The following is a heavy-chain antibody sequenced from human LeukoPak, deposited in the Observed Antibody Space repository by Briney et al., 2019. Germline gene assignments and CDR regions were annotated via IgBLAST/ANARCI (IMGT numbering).Heavy chain of an antibody. D-gene: IGHD4-17*01. CDR3: AKDRVTTVTSFFSQSDY. J-gene: IGHJ4*02. Sequence: GGSLRLSCAATGFTFSNYAMHWVRQAPGKGLEWISAITGSGDKTYYADSVKGRFTVSRDNSKNTVYLQINSLRADDTAVYYCAKDRVTTVTSFFSQSDYWGQGTLVTVSS. V-gene: IGHV3-23*01. CDR1: GFTFSNYA. CDR2: ITGSGDKT.